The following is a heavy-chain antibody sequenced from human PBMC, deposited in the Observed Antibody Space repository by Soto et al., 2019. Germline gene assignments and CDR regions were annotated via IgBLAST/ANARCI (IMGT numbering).Heavy chain of an antibody. V-gene: IGHV3-23*01. CDR2: ISGSGGST. J-gene: IGHJ3*02. Sequence: GGSLRLSCAASGFTFSSYAMSWVRQAPGKGLEWVSAISGSGGSTYYADSVKGRFTISRDNSKNTLYLQMNSLRAEDTAVYYCAKPPQYSSSWIDAFDIWGQGTMVTVSS. CDR3: AKPPQYSSSWIDAFDI. D-gene: IGHD6-13*01. CDR1: GFTFSSYA.